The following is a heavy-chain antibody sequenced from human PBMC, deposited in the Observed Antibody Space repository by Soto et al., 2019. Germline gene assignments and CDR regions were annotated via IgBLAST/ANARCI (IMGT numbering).Heavy chain of an antibody. J-gene: IGHJ5*02. D-gene: IGHD2-15*01. Sequence: EVQLVESGGGLVKPGGSLRVSCEASGFTFSKAWMNWVRQAPGKGLEWVGRIKSKADGGTTDYTAPVKGQFTISRDDSKNTQVLEMNGLKREHTAVYYCTPDPVGGTPETYIWFDPWGQGTLVTVSS. CDR3: TPDPVGGTPETYIWFDP. V-gene: IGHV3-15*07. CDR1: GFTFSKAW. CDR2: IKSKADGGTT.